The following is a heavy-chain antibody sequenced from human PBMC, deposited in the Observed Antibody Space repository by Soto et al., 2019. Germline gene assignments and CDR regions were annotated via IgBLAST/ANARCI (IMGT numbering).Heavy chain of an antibody. V-gene: IGHV4-30-2*01. J-gene: IGHJ5*02. CDR1: GGSISRGVYS. Sequence: QLQLQESGSGLVKPSQTLSLTCAVSGGSISRGVYSWNWIRQPPGKGLEWIGYIYDSGTTSHNPSLKNRVTISVDRSKHQFSLMLTSVTAADTAVYYCARGEGPWGQGTLVTVSS. CDR3: ARGEGP. CDR2: IYDSGTT.